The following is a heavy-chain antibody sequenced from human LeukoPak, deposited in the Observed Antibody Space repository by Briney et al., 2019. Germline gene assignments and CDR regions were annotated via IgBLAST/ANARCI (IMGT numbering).Heavy chain of an antibody. CDR1: GGSLSGYY. J-gene: IGHJ4*02. CDR2: INHSGST. Sequence: SETLSLTCAVYGGSLSGYYWSWIRQPPGKGLERIGEINHSGSTNYNPSLKSRVTISVDTSKNQFSLKLSSVTAADTAVYYCARGRPRIAAAAYYFDYWGQGTLVTVSS. D-gene: IGHD6-13*01. CDR3: ARGRPRIAAAAYYFDY. V-gene: IGHV4-34*01.